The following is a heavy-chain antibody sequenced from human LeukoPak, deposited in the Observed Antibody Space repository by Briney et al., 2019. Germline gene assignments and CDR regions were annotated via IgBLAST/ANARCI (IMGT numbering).Heavy chain of an antibody. D-gene: IGHD5-18*01. J-gene: IGHJ4*02. Sequence: SETLSLTCTVSGGSISSSSYYWGWIRQPPGKGLECIGSIYQSGSTYYNPSLKSRVTIAVDTSKNQFSLKLSSVTAADTAVYYCARLELWVDYWGQGTLVTVSS. CDR1: GGSISSSSYY. V-gene: IGHV4-39*01. CDR3: ARLELWVDY. CDR2: IYQSGST.